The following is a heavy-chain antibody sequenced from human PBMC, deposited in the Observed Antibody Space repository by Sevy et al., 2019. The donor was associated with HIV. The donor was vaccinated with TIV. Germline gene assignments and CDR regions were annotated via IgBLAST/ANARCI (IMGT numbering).Heavy chain of an antibody. J-gene: IGHJ4*02. V-gene: IGHV3-30-3*01. Sequence: GGSLRLSCAASGFSFSDHAIHWVRLAPGKGLEWVAVIPYDGSNKHYTDSVKGRFIISRDNSKNTLSLQMNSLRTEDTAVYYCARDTLKYDSSGYFDHWGQGTLVTVSS. CDR2: IPYDGSNK. D-gene: IGHD3-22*01. CDR3: ARDTLKYDSSGYFDH. CDR1: GFSFSDHA.